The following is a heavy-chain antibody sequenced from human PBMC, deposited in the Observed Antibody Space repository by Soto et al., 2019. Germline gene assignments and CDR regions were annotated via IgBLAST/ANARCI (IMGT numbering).Heavy chain of an antibody. Sequence: QVQLVQSGAEVKKPGASVKVSYKASGYTFTDHYIHWVRQAPGQGLEWMGWINPNIGDTNSAQKFKGRVTMTRDTSIRTADMELSRLRSDDTAVYYCARRFTPSDLDYYAGSGYYNSFDPWGQGTLVTVSS. D-gene: IGHD3-22*01. V-gene: IGHV1-2*02. CDR2: INPNIGDT. CDR3: ARRFTPSDLDYYAGSGYYNSFDP. J-gene: IGHJ5*02. CDR1: GYTFTDHY.